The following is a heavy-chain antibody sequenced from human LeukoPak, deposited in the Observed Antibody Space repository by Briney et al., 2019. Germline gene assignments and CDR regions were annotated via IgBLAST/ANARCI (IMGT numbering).Heavy chain of an antibody. J-gene: IGHJ6*02. V-gene: IGHV4-34*12. CDR2: IIHSGST. Sequence: SETLSLTCAVYGGSFSGYYWSWIRPPPGKGLEWIGEIIHSGSTNYNPSLKSRVTISVDPYKDQFSLKLSSVTAADTAVYYCARLMVRGVRSMDVWGQGTTVSVSS. D-gene: IGHD3-10*01. CDR3: ARLMVRGVRSMDV. CDR1: GGSFSGYY.